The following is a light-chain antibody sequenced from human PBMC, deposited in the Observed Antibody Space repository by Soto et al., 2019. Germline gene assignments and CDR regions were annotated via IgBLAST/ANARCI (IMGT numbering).Light chain of an antibody. Sequence: DIQMTQSPSTLSASVGDRVTITCRASQSISSWLAWYQQKPGKAPKLLIYDASSLESGGPSRFSGSRSWTEFPLTISSLQPDDFATYYYQQYNSYSPWSVYTFGQGTKLEIK. V-gene: IGKV1-5*01. CDR2: DAS. J-gene: IGKJ2*01. CDR3: QQYNSYSPWSVYT. CDR1: QSISSW.